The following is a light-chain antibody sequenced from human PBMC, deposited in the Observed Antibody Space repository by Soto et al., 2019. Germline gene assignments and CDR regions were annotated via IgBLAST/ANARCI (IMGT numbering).Light chain of an antibody. CDR3: QQDYNLHL. CDR1: QSVSSSY. CDR2: GAS. Sequence: PGERVTLSCRASQSVSSSYLTWYQQKPGQAPRLLIYGASTRATGIPARFSGSGSGTDFTLTISSLQPEDFAVYYCQQDYNLHLFGGGTKVEIK. V-gene: IGKV3D-7*01. J-gene: IGKJ4*01.